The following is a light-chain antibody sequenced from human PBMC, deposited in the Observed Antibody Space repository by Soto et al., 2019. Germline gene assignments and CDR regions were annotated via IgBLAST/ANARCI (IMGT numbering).Light chain of an antibody. Sequence: QSVLTQPPSVSGAPGQRVTISCTGSSSKIGAGYDVHWYQQLPGTAPKLLIYGNSNRPSGVPDRFSGSKTGTSASLAITGLQAEDEADYYCLSYDSSLSGWVFGGGTKVTVL. CDR2: GNS. CDR3: LSYDSSLSGWV. J-gene: IGLJ3*02. CDR1: SSKIGAGYD. V-gene: IGLV1-40*01.